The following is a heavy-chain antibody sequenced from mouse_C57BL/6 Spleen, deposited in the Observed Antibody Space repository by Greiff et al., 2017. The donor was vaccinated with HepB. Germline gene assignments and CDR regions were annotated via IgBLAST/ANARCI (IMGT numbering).Heavy chain of an antibody. J-gene: IGHJ2*01. D-gene: IGHD1-1*01. CDR1: GFTFSDYY. Sequence: EVMLVESEGGLVQPGSSMKLSCTASGFTFSDYYMAWVRQVPEKGLEWVANINYDGSSTYYLDSLKSRFIISRDNAKNMLYLQMSSLKSEDTATYYCARDYYGSRWYYFDYWGQGTTLTVSS. CDR3: ARDYYGSRWYYFDY. V-gene: IGHV5-16*01. CDR2: INYDGSST.